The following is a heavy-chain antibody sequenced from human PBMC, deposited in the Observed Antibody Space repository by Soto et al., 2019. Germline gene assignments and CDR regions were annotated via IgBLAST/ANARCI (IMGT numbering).Heavy chain of an antibody. Sequence: EVQLVESGGGLVKPGGSLRLSCAASGFTFSNAWMSWVRQAPGKGLEWGGRIKSKTDGGTTDYAAPVKGRFTISRDDSKNTLYLQMNSLKTEDTAVYYCTTDTLGYCSSTSCYYYYGMDVWGQGTTVTVSS. V-gene: IGHV3-15*01. CDR3: TTDTLGYCSSTSCYYYYGMDV. CDR1: GFTFSNAW. CDR2: IKSKTDGGTT. J-gene: IGHJ6*02. D-gene: IGHD2-2*01.